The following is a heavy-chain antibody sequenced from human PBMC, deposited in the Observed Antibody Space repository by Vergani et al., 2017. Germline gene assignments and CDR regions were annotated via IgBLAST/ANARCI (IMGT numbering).Heavy chain of an antibody. V-gene: IGHV1-2*02. CDR3: ARELAAVSYYYGMDV. D-gene: IGHD6-13*01. CDR2: INPNTGGT. Sequence: QVQLVQSGAEVKKSGASVKVSCKASGDTFSDYYIHWVRQAPGQGLEWMAWINPNTGGTNYAQKFQGRVTMTRDTSISTAYMELSRLTSDDMAVYYCARELAAVSYYYGMDVWGQGTTVTVSS. J-gene: IGHJ6*02. CDR1: GDTFSDYY.